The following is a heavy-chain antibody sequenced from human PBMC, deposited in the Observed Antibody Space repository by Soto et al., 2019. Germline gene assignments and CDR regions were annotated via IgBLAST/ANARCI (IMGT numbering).Heavy chain of an antibody. J-gene: IGHJ5*02. V-gene: IGHV4-34*01. D-gene: IGHD6-13*01. CDR1: GGYFSGYY. Sequence: SEPMSLTCAVYGGYFSGYYWSWIRQPPGKGLEWIGEINHSGSTNYNPSLKSRVTISVDTSKNQFSLKLSSVTAADTAVYYCARGRIAAAGTFENWLDPWGQGTLVTVSS. CDR2: INHSGST. CDR3: ARGRIAAAGTFENWLDP.